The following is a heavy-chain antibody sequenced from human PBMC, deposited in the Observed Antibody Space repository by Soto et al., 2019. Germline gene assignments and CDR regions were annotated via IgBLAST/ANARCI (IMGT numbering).Heavy chain of an antibody. D-gene: IGHD2-15*01. J-gene: IGHJ5*02. Sequence: GGSLRLSCAASGFTFSSYAMSWVRQAPGKGLEWVSAISGSGGSPYYADSVKGRFTISRDNSKNTLYLQMNSLRAEYTAVYSCAKDSFGCCYSWFDPWGHGTLVTVSS. CDR1: GFTFSSYA. CDR3: AKDSFGCCYSWFDP. V-gene: IGHV3-23*01. CDR2: ISGSGGSP.